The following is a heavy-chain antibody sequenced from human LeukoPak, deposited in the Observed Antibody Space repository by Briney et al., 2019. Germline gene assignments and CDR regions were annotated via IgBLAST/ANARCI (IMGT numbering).Heavy chain of an antibody. CDR1: GASVSSASY. V-gene: IGHV4-61*01. J-gene: IGHJ5*02. CDR3: ARSRAFNSGAFDP. D-gene: IGHD1-26*01. Sequence: SETLSLTCTVSGASVSSASYWTWIRQPPGKGAEWIAHIYNGVNTNYNPSLKSRVTISVDTSKNQFSLRLNSVTAADTAVYYCARSRAFNSGAFDPWGQGSLVTVSS. CDR2: IYNGVNT.